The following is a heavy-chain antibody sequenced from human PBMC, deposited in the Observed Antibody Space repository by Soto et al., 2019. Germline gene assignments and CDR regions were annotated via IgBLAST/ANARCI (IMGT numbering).Heavy chain of an antibody. CDR3: TGTSGYYFVAPTANY. D-gene: IGHD3-3*01. CDR1: GVTLRGYA. V-gene: IGHV3-23*01. J-gene: IGHJ4*02. Sequence: GGALRHSRGASGVTLRGYARGRVRPAPGKGLEWVSAISGSGGSTYYADSVKGRFTISRDNSKNTLYLQMNSLRAEDTAVYYCTGTSGYYFVAPTANYWGQGTLVTVSS. CDR2: ISGSGGST.